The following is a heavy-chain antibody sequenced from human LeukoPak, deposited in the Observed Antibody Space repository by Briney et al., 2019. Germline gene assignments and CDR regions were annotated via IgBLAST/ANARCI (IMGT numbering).Heavy chain of an antibody. J-gene: IGHJ3*02. V-gene: IGHV3-48*01. D-gene: IGHD4-17*01. CDR1: GFTFSSYA. Sequence: GGSLRLSCAASGFTFSSYAMTWVRQAPGKGLEWVSYISSSGSTIYYADSVKGRFAISRDNSKNTLYLQMNSLRVEDTAVYFCARDPNGDYIGTFDMWGRGTMVSVSS. CDR3: ARDPNGDYIGTFDM. CDR2: ISSSGSTI.